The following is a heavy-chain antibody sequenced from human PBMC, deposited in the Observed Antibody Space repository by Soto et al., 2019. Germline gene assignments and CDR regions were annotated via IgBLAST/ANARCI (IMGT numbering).Heavy chain of an antibody. D-gene: IGHD3-22*01. V-gene: IGHV3-48*03. CDR1: GFTFSNYD. Sequence: GGSLRLSCEASGFTFSNYDMNWVRQTPGKGLEWVSYISGSGRTIYYADSVKGRFTISRDSTKKSLFLQMNSLRAEDTALYYCARGDDNSGYYYAFDSWGQGTPVTVSS. CDR3: ARGDDNSGYYYAFDS. CDR2: ISGSGRTI. J-gene: IGHJ4*02.